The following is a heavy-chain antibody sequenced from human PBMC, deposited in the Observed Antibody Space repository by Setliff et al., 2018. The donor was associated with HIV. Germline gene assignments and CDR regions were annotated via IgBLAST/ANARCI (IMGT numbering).Heavy chain of an antibody. CDR3: ARGSHGTSWTDY. V-gene: IGHV4-4*07. Sequence: PSETLSLTCTVSGGSVSSYYWSWIRQAAGQGLEWIGLIYTGGNTYYNPSLKSRVTISVDTSKNQFSLKLSSVTAADTAVYYCARGSHGTSWTDYWGQGTLVTVSS. CDR2: IYTGGNT. J-gene: IGHJ4*02. CDR1: GGSVSSYY. D-gene: IGHD6-13*01.